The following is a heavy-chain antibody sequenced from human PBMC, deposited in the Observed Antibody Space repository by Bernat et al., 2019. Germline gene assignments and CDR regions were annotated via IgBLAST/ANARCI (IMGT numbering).Heavy chain of an antibody. CDR1: GFSFSSYA. Sequence: EVQLVESGGGLVQPGASLRLSCAASGFSFSSYAMTWVRQAPGGGLGLEWFSGIIGSGGITYYADSVKGRFTISRDNSENTLYLHMSGLIAEDTAVYYCAKIQGQCRDSSCPRYWHFDLWGRGTLVTVSS. D-gene: IGHD6-6*01. CDR2: IIGSGGIT. V-gene: IGHV3-23*04. CDR3: AKIQGQCRDSSCPRYWHFDL. J-gene: IGHJ2*01.